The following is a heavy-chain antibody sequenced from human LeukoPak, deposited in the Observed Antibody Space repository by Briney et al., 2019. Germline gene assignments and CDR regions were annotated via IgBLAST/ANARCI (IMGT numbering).Heavy chain of an antibody. CDR2: IHPASANT. Sequence: GASVKVSCKASGYTFTEHFIHWVRQAPGQGLQYMGWIHPASANTVYAQMFHGRVTLTRDTPATTTYMELSGLRSDDTAVYYCARDLRPANLRGQGTLVTVSS. CDR1: GYTFTEHF. CDR3: ARDLRPANL. J-gene: IGHJ4*02. V-gene: IGHV1-2*02. D-gene: IGHD1-7*01.